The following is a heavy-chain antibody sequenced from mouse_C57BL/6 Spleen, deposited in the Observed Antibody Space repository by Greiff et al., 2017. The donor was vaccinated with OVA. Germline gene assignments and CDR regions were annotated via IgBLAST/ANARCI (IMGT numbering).Heavy chain of an antibody. D-gene: IGHD3-2*02. CDR1: GFTFSSYT. V-gene: IGHV5-9*01. Sequence: EVQGVESGGGLVKPGGSLKLSCAASGFTFSSYTMSWVRQTPEKRLEWVATISGGGGNTYYPASVKGRFTISRDNAKNTLYLQMSSLRSEDTALYYCAVTAQATRFAYWGQGTLVTVSA. CDR3: AVTAQATRFAY. CDR2: ISGGGGNT. J-gene: IGHJ3*01.